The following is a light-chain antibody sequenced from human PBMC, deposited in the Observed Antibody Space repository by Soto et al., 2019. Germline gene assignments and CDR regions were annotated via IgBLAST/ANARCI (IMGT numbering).Light chain of an antibody. J-gene: IGLJ1*01. CDR1: SSNIGSNY. CDR3: GAWDGSLRLYV. V-gene: IGLV1-51*01. Sequence: SVLTQPPSVSAAPGQTVTISCSGSSSNIGSNYVSWYQQLPGAAPKLLIYDSNKRPSGIPERFSASKSGTSATLGITGLQTGDEADYYCGAWDGSLRLYVFGTGTKVTVL. CDR2: DSN.